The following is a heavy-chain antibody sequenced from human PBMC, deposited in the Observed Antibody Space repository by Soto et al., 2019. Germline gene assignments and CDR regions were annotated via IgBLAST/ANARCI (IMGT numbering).Heavy chain of an antibody. J-gene: IGHJ4*02. V-gene: IGHV3-15*07. CDR1: GFIFSNAW. D-gene: IGHD2-2*01. CDR3: TTGYSSTAFG. CDR2: IKSKTSGGTT. Sequence: DVQMVESGGGLVKPGGSLRLSCAASGFIFSNAWMNWVRQAPGKGLEWVGRIKSKTSGGTTEYAAPVKGRFTVTRDDSERTIHLQMNSLKTEDTAVYYCTTGYSSTAFGWGPRTLVTVSS.